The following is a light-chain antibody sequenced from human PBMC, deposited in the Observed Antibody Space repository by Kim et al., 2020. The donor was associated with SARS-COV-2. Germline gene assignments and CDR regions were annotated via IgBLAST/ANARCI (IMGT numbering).Light chain of an antibody. CDR1: QSVSSSY. Sequence: SPGERATLSCRASQSVSSSYLAWYQQKPGQAPRLLISSASTRATGIPDRFSASGSGTDFTLTFTRLEPGDFAVYYCQQYGTSPSTFGQGTRLEIK. CDR3: QQYGTSPST. V-gene: IGKV3-20*01. CDR2: SAS. J-gene: IGKJ5*01.